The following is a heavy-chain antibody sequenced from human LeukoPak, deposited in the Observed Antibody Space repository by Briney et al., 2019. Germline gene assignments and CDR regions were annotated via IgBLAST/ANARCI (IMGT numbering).Heavy chain of an antibody. Sequence: GTSLRLSCAASGFTFSSYAMHWVRQAPGKGLEWVAVISDDGGHKYYADSVKGRFTISRDNSKNTLYLQMNSLRAEDTAVYYCAKFSASAAQTNWFDPWGQGTLVTVSS. CDR1: GFTFSSYA. D-gene: IGHD6-25*01. CDR3: AKFSASAAQTNWFDP. CDR2: ISDDGGHK. J-gene: IGHJ5*02. V-gene: IGHV3-30-3*02.